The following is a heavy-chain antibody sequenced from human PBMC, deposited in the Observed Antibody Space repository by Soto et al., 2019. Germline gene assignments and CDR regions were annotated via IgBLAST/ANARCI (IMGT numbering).Heavy chain of an antibody. Sequence: PGGSLRLSCAASGFTFSSYAMSWVRQAPGKGLEWVSAISGSGGSTYYADSVKGRFTISRDNSKNTLYLQMNSLRAEDTAVYYCAKVSYSSSSGGYFDYWGQGTLVTVSS. V-gene: IGHV3-23*01. CDR1: GFTFSSYA. CDR3: AKVSYSSSSGGYFDY. CDR2: ISGSGGST. J-gene: IGHJ4*02. D-gene: IGHD6-6*01.